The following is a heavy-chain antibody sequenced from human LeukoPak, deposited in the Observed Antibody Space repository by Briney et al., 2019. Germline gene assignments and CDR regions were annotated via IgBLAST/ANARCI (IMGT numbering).Heavy chain of an antibody. J-gene: IGHJ4*02. CDR1: GYSISSGYY. CDR3: ARLQGHSSSPN. V-gene: IGHV4-38-2*01. CDR2: IYHSGST. D-gene: IGHD6-6*01. Sequence: SETLSLTCAVSGYSISSGYYWGWIRQPPGKGLEWIGSIYHSGSTYYNPSLKSRVTISVDTSKNQFSLKLSSVTAADTAVYYCARLQGHSSSPNWGQGTLVTVSS.